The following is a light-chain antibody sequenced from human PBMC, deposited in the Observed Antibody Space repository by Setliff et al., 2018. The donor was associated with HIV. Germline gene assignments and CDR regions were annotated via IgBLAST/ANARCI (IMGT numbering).Light chain of an antibody. CDR3: YSYAGTNSWV. CDR1: SSNIGAGSD. J-gene: IGLJ1*01. V-gene: IGLV2-23*02. CDR2: EVT. Sequence: QSALTQPPSVSGAPGQRVTISCTGSSSNIGAGSDVHWYQHHPGKAPKIMISEVTKRPSGVSNRFSGSKSGNTASLTISGLQAEDEADYYCYSYAGTNSWVFGTGTKVTVL.